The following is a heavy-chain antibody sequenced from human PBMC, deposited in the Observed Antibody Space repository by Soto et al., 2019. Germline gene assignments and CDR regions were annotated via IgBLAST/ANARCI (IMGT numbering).Heavy chain of an antibody. D-gene: IGHD1-1*01. J-gene: IGHJ4*02. Sequence: LRLSCAASGFTFSSYEMNLVRQAPGKGLEWVSYISSSGSTIYYADSVKGRFTISRDNAKNSLYLQMNSLRAEDTAVYYCARNCGYYFDYWGQGTLVNVSS. CDR3: ARNCGYYFDY. V-gene: IGHV3-48*03. CDR2: ISSSGSTI. CDR1: GFTFSSYE.